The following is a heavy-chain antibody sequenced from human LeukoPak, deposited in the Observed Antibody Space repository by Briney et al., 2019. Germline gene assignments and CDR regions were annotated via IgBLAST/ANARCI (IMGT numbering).Heavy chain of an antibody. D-gene: IGHD5-18*01. V-gene: IGHV1-2*02. CDR1: GYTFTGYY. CDR2: INPNSGGT. Sequence: GASVKVSCKASGYTFTGYYMHWVRQAPGQGLEWMGWINPNSGGTNYAEKFQGRVTMTKDTSISTAYMELSRLRSDDTAVYYCAKVDTAMVHPGYFDYWGQGTLVTVSS. J-gene: IGHJ4*02. CDR3: AKVDTAMVHPGYFDY.